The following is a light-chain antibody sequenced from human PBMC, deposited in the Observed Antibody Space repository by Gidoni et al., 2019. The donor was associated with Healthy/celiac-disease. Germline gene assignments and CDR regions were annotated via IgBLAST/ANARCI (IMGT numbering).Light chain of an antibody. CDR1: KLGDKY. V-gene: IGLV3-1*01. CDR3: QASDSSPHVV. CDR2: QDS. J-gene: IGLJ2*01. Sequence: SCELTQPPSVSVSPGQTASITCYGEKLGDKYACWYQQQPGQSPVLVICQDSKRPSGPPERLSGTNSGNTATLTISCTQDMDEADYYGQASDSSPHVVFGGGTNLTVL.